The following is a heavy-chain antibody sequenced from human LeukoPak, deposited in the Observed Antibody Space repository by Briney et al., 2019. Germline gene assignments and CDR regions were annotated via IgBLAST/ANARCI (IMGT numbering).Heavy chain of an antibody. CDR2: ISAYNGNT. CDR1: GYTFTSYG. J-gene: IGHJ6*03. V-gene: IGHV1-18*01. Sequence: GASVKVSCKASGYTFTSYGISWVRQAPGQGLEWMGWISAYNGNTNYAQKLQGRVTMTTDTSTSTAYMELRSLRSDDTAVYYCASGHCSSTSCYLYYYMDVWGKGTTATVSS. D-gene: IGHD2-2*03. CDR3: ASGHCSSTSCYLYYYMDV.